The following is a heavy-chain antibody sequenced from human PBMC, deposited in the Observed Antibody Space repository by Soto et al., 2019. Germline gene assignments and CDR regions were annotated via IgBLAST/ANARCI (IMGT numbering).Heavy chain of an antibody. CDR1: GYTFTSYD. CDR3: ARKGMTTVTPIYYCGMDV. J-gene: IGHJ6*02. V-gene: IGHV1-8*01. CDR2: MNPNSGNT. D-gene: IGHD4-17*01. Sequence: QLQLVQSGAEVKKPGASVKVSCKASGYTFTSYDINWVRQATGQGLEWMGWMNPNSGNTCYAQKFQGRVTMTRNTSISTVYMELSSLRSEDTAVYYCARKGMTTVTPIYYCGMDVWGQGTTVTASS.